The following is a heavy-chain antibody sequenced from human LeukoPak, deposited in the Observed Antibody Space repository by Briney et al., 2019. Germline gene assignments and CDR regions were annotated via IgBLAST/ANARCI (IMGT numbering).Heavy chain of an antibody. CDR2: MKPNSGNT. D-gene: IGHD1-1*01. CDR3: ARGRYPYNWFDP. CDR1: GYTFTSYD. Sequence: GASVKVSCKASGYTFTSYDINWVRQAPGQGLEWMGWMKPNSGNTDYAQKFQGRVTMTRDTSISTAYMELSSLRSEDTAVYYCARGRYPYNWFDPWGQGTLVTVSS. V-gene: IGHV1-8*01. J-gene: IGHJ5*02.